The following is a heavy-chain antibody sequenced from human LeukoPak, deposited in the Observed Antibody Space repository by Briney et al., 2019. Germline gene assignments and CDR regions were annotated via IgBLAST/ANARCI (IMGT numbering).Heavy chain of an antibody. J-gene: IGHJ4*02. V-gene: IGHV3-48*04. Sequence: GGSLRLSCAASGFTFSSYSMNWVRQAPGKRLEWISYISSSSSTIYYADSVKGRSTISRDNAKSSLYLQMNSLRAEDTAVYYCARDGGSYRRYFDYWGQGTLVTVSS. CDR1: GFTFSSYS. CDR3: ARDGGSYRRYFDY. D-gene: IGHD1-26*01. CDR2: ISSSSSTI.